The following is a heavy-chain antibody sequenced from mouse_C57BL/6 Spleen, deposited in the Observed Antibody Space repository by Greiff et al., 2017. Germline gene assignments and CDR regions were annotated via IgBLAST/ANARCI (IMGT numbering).Heavy chain of an antibody. Sequence: QVQLQQPGAELVKPGASVKLSCKASGYTFTSYWMHWVQQRPGQGLEWIGMISPNGGSTNYNAKFKSKATLTVDTSSNTAYMQLSSLASEDSAVYYCARTAGFAYWGQGTLVTVSA. CDR1: GYTFTSYW. CDR2: ISPNGGST. J-gene: IGHJ3*01. V-gene: IGHV1-64*01. D-gene: IGHD1-2*01. CDR3: ARTAGFAY.